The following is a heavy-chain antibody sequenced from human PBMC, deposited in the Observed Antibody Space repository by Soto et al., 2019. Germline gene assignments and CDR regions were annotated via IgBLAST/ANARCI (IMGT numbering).Heavy chain of an antibody. CDR1: GFHLSNHW. CDR3: ARESGASPLKWPAP. J-gene: IGHJ5*02. CDR2: ITRDGKSE. Sequence: HPLGSLRLSCAASGFHLSNHWLRLVRQRPGDGLVWVSRITRDGKSEAYAASVKGRFAISRGNAKKTLYLQTNGLTAADTAVYYSARESGASPLKWPAPWG. V-gene: IGHV3-74*01. D-gene: IGHD2-8*01.